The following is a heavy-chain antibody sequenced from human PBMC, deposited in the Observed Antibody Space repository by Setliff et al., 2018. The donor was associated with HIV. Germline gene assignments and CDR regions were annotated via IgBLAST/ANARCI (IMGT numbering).Heavy chain of an antibody. CDR3: AKTSGWTTIDY. J-gene: IGHJ4*02. Sequence: PGGSLRLSCAASGFTFKTYGMHWVRQAPGKGLEWVAFIWFDGINKYYSDSVKGRFTVSRDNSKNTLYLQMNNLRAEDTAVYLCAKTSGWTTIDYWGQGTLVTVSS. D-gene: IGHD6-19*01. CDR1: GFTFKTYG. CDR2: IWFDGINK. V-gene: IGHV3-30*02.